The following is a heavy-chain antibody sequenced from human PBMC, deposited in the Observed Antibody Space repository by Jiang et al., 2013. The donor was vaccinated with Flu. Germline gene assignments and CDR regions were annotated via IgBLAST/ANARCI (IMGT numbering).Heavy chain of an antibody. CDR2: IYSGGST. CDR1: GFTVSSNY. J-gene: IGHJ6*02. D-gene: IGHD1-1*01. CDR3: ASGTISDYYGMDV. V-gene: IGHV3-53*01. Sequence: GSLRLSCAASGFTVSSNYMSWVRQAPGKGLEWVSVIYSGGSTYYADSVKGRFTISRDNSKNTLYLQMNSLRAEDTAVYYCASGTISDYYGMDVWGQGTTVTVSS.